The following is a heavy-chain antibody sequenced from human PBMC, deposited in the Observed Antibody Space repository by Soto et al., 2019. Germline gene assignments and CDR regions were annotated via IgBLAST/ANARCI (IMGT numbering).Heavy chain of an antibody. V-gene: IGHV4-59*02. D-gene: IGHD5-18*01. CDR1: GGSVSSSF. CDR2: ISYSGST. CDR3: ARGHRAMEYYYYYGMDV. Sequence: SETLSLTCSVSGGSVSSSFWSWIRQPPGKELEWIGYISYSGSTTYNPSLKSRITLSVDTSKNQFSLRVASVTAADTAVYYCARGHRAMEYYYYYGMDVWGQGTTVTVSS. J-gene: IGHJ6*02.